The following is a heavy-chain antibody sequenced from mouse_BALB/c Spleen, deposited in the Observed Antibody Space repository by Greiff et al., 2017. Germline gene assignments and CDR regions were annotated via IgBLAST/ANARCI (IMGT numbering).Heavy chain of an antibody. CDR3: ARDGNPDY. V-gene: IGHV5-6-3*01. CDR2: INSNGGST. D-gene: IGHD2-1*01. Sequence: EVQLVESGGGLVQPGGSLKLSCAASGFTFSSYGMSWVRQTPDKRLELVATINSNGGSTYYPDSVKGRFTISRDNAKNTLYLQMSSLKSEDTAMYYCARDGNPDYWGQGTTLTVSS. CDR1: GFTFSSYG. J-gene: IGHJ2*01.